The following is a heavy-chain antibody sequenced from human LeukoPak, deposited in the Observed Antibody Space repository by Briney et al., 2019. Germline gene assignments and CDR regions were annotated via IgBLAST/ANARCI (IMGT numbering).Heavy chain of an antibody. D-gene: IGHD1-26*01. Sequence: KASETLSLTCSVSGCSISTYIWSWIRQPPGKGLVWIGYIYYRGSTNYNPSLRSRVTISMDTSMNQFSLRLTSVTAADTAVYYCAIGGGEAGASTWFDHWGQGTLVTVSS. V-gene: IGHV4-59*13. CDR1: GCSISTYI. J-gene: IGHJ5*02. CDR3: AIGGGEAGASTWFDH. CDR2: IYYRGST.